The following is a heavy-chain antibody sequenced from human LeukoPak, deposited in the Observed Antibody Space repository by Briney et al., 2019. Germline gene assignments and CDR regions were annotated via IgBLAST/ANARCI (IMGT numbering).Heavy chain of an antibody. CDR2: IWYDGSNK. CDR3: AKAPPYKKYFDY. D-gene: IGHD1-1*01. V-gene: IGHV3-33*08. Sequence: GGSLRLSCAASGFTFSSYGMHWVRQAPGKGLEWVAVIWYDGSNKYYADSVKGRFTISRDNSKNTLYLQMNSLRAEDTDVYYCAKAPPYKKYFDYWGQGTLVTVSS. CDR1: GFTFSSYG. J-gene: IGHJ4*02.